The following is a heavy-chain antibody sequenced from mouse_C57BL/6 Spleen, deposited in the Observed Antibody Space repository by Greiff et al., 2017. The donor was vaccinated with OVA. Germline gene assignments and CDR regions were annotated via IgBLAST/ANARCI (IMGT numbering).Heavy chain of an antibody. CDR3: AREGDY. J-gene: IGHJ4*01. V-gene: IGHV1-54*01. CDR2: INPGSGGT. CDR1: GYAFTNYL. Sequence: QVQLKESGAELVRPGTSVKVSCKASGYAFTNYLIEWVKQRPGQGLEWIGVINPGSGGTNYNEKFKGKATLTADKSSSTAYMQLSSLTSEGSAVYYCAREGDYWGQGTSVTVAS.